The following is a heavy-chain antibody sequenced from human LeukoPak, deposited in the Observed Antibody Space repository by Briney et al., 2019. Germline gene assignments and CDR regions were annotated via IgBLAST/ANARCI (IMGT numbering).Heavy chain of an antibody. Sequence: PSETLSLTCAVYGGSFSGYYWSWIRQPPGKGPEWIGEINHSGSTNYNPSLKSRVTISVDTSKNQFSLKLSSVTAADTAVYYCARVRAAPPGYWGQGTLVTVSS. V-gene: IGHV4-34*01. CDR1: GGSFSGYY. CDR2: INHSGST. CDR3: ARVRAAPPGY. D-gene: IGHD6-6*01. J-gene: IGHJ4*02.